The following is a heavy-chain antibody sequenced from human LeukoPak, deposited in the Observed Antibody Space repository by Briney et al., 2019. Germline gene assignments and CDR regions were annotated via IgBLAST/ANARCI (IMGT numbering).Heavy chain of an antibody. Sequence: GASVKASCKASGGTFSSYAISWVRQAPGQGLEWMGGIIPIFGTANYAQKFQGRVTITADESTSTAYMELSSLRSEDTAVYYCARVGGTTGTTWQYYYYYMDVWGKGTTVTVSS. V-gene: IGHV1-69*13. CDR1: GGTFSSYA. D-gene: IGHD1-1*01. CDR2: IIPIFGTA. CDR3: ARVGGTTGTTWQYYYYYMDV. J-gene: IGHJ6*03.